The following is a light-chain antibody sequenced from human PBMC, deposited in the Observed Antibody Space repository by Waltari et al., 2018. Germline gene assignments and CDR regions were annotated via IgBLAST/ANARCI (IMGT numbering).Light chain of an antibody. J-gene: IGKJ2*01. V-gene: IGKV3-15*01. CDR2: GAS. CDR1: QSVGTK. Sequence: EVVMTQSPATLSVSLGDRATLSCRASQSVGTKLAWYHQKPGQPPRLLIYGASTRATGIPARFSGSGSGTEFTLNISSLQSEDFAVYYCQQYNDLPPTYTFGQGTKLEIK. CDR3: QQYNDLPPTYT.